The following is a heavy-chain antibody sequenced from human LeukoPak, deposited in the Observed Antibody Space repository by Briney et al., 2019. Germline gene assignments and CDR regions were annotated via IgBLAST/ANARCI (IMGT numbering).Heavy chain of an antibody. V-gene: IGHV3-30*18. CDR3: AKDRVVYRGDYFDY. J-gene: IGHJ4*02. CDR2: ISYDGSNK. Sequence: GRSLRLSCAASGFTFSSYGMHWVRQAPGKGLEWVAVISYDGSNKYYADSVKGRFTISRDNSKNTLYLQMNSLRAEDTAVYYCAKDRVVYRGDYFDYWGEGTLVTVCS. CDR1: GFTFSSYG. D-gene: IGHD2-2*02.